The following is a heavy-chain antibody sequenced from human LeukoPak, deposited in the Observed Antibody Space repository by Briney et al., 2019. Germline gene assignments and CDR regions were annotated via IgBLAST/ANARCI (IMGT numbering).Heavy chain of an antibody. CDR3: VRDRGYSTFDY. D-gene: IGHD3-22*01. V-gene: IGHV3-48*04. CDR2: ISSGSRTI. J-gene: IGHJ4*02. CDR1: GFSFSGYS. Sequence: GGSLRLSCAASGFSFSGYSMNWVRQAPGKGLDWVSYISSGSRTIFYADSVKGRFTISRDNAKNSLYLQMNSLRAEDTAVYYCVRDRGYSTFDYWGQGTLVTVSS.